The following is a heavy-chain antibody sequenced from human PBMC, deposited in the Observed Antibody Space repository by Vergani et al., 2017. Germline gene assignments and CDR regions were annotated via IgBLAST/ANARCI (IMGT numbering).Heavy chain of an antibody. J-gene: IGHJ1*01. CDR3: ATKSCGTPGCQIGYFRE. CDR2: ISYDGTQK. V-gene: IGHV3-30*03. CDR1: GYTSSYYG. Sequence: QVHLVESGGGVVQPGRSLRLSCVVSGYTSSYYGMHWVRQAPGKGLEWVAVISYDGTQKYYADSVKGRFTFSRDNSKSTLYLQMNSLRTEDTAVYYCATKSCGTPGCQIGYFREWGQGTLVTVSS. D-gene: IGHD1-1*01.